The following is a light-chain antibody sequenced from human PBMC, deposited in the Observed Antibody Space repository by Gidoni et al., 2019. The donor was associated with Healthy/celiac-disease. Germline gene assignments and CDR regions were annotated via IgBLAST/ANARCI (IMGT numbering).Light chain of an antibody. CDR3: QEWDSNTVV. J-gene: IGLJ2*01. Sequence: SYELTQPPSVSVSPGQTASITCSGDKLGDKYACWYQQKPGQPPVLVIYQDSKRPSGIPERFSGSNSGNTATLTISGTQAMDEADYYCQEWDSNTVVFGGGTKLTVL. V-gene: IGLV3-1*01. CDR2: QDS. CDR1: KLGDKY.